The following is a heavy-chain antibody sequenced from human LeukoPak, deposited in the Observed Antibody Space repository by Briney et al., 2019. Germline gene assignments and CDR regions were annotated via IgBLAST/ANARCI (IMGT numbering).Heavy chain of an antibody. CDR1: GFTFSDYY. CDR3: ARDGGGRRPRYYFNY. Sequence: TGGSLRLSCAASGFTFSDYYMSWIRQAPGKGLEWVSYISGSGTTIYYADSVKGRFTLSRDNAKNSLYLQMNSLRAEDTAVYYCARDGGGRRPRYYFNYWGQGTLVTVSS. CDR2: ISGSGTTI. V-gene: IGHV3-11*04. J-gene: IGHJ4*02. D-gene: IGHD3-16*01.